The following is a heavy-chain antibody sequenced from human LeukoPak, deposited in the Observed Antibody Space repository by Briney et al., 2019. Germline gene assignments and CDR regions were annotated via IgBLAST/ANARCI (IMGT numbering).Heavy chain of an antibody. CDR2: IHYTGNT. CDR3: AISTVIAPEFDS. Sequence: SETLSLTCTVSGGSISSFYWNWIRQPPGKALEWIGHIHYTGNTNYNPSLKSRVTISVDTSKNQFSLYLSSVTAADTAVYYCAISTVIAPEFDSWGQGTLVTVSS. V-gene: IGHV4-59*01. J-gene: IGHJ4*02. D-gene: IGHD2-21*01. CDR1: GGSISSFY.